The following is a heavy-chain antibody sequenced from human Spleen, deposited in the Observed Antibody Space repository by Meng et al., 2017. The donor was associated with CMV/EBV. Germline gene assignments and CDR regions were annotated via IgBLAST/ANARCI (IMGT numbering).Heavy chain of an antibody. V-gene: IGHV4-34*01. J-gene: IGHJ4*02. D-gene: IGHD2-2*02. CDR3: ARGLGYCSSTSCYTSGIYFDY. Sequence: SETLSLTCTVSGGSISTCGYYWSWIRQPPGKGLEWIGEINHSGSTNYNPSLKSRVTISVDTSKNQFSLKLSSVTAADTAVYYCARGLGYCSSTSCYTSGIYFDYWGQGTLVTVSS. CDR1: GGSISTCGYY. CDR2: INHSGST.